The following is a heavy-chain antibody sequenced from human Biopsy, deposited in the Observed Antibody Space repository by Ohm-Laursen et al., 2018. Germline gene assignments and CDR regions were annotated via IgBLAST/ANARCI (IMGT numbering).Heavy chain of an antibody. CDR1: GFSLSARGMC. J-gene: IGHJ6*02. V-gene: IGHV2-70*11. Sequence: PTQTLTLTCSFSGFSLSARGMCVSWIGQAPGKALEWLARVDWDDYKDYSASLQTKLSISKDTSNDQVVLTVNNVDPADTATYYCARTPILIVSAGLVYRHRRHLQGMDVWGQGITVTVS. D-gene: IGHD6-13*01. CDR3: ARTPILIVSAGLVYRHRRHLQGMDV. CDR2: VDWDDYK.